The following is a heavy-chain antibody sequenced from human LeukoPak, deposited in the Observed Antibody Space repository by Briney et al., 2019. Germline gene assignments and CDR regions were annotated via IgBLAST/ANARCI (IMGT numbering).Heavy chain of an antibody. V-gene: IGHV3-73*01. CDR3: SRTSSSWFPNFDY. CDR1: GFPFSGST. D-gene: IGHD6-13*01. CDR2: IRTKAHNYAT. Sequence: GGSLKLSCAASGFPFSGSTMHWVRQASGKGLEWVGRIRTKAHNYATVYAASLKGRFTISRDDSKNTAYLQMNSLKAEDTAVYYCSRTSSSWFPNFDYWGQGTLVTVSS. J-gene: IGHJ4*02.